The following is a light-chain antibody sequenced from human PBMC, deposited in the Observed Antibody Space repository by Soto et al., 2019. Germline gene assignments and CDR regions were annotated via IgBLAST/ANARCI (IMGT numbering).Light chain of an antibody. CDR1: QSISIW. V-gene: IGKV1-5*03. J-gene: IGKJ1*01. CDR3: QQYNSSPT. Sequence: DIQMTQSPSTLSASVGDRVTITCRASQSISIWLAWYQQKPGKAPKLLIYKASSVESGVPSRFSGSGSGTEFPLTISSLQADDFATYCWQQYNSSPTFGQGTKVEIK. CDR2: KAS.